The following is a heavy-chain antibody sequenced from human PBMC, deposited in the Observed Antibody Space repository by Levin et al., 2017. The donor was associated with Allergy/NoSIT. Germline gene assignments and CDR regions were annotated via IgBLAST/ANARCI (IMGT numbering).Heavy chain of an antibody. CDR2: INPNSGGT. D-gene: IGHD6-13*01. V-gene: IGHV1-2*06. CDR3: ASSAIRSSSWYVSFDY. Sequence: ASVKVSCKASGYTFTGYYMHWVRQAPGQGLEWMGRINPNSGGTNYAQKFQGRVTMTRDTSISTAYMELSRLRSDDTAVYYCASSAIRSSSWYVSFDYWGQGTLVTVSS. J-gene: IGHJ4*02. CDR1: GYTFTGYY.